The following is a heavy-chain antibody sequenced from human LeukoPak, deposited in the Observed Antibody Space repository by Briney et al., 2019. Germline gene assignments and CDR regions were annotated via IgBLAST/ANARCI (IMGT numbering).Heavy chain of an antibody. Sequence: GASVKDSCKASGYTFTSYGISWVRQAPGQGLEWMGWISAYNGNTNYAQKLQGRVTMTTDTSTSTAYMELRSLRSDDTAVYYSARAVPAGWFDPWGQGTLVTVSS. CDR2: ISAYNGNT. D-gene: IGHD6-19*01. J-gene: IGHJ5*02. CDR1: GYTFTSYG. CDR3: ARAVPAGWFDP. V-gene: IGHV1-18*01.